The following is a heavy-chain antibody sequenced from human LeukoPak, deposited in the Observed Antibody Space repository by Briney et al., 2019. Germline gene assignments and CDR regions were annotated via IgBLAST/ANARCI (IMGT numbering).Heavy chain of an antibody. V-gene: IGHV3-74*01. CDR3: YVHHYYYYMDV. D-gene: IGHD3-16*01. Sequence: GGSLRLSCAASGFTFSNYWMRWVRQAPGKGLVWVSRIDGDGTTANYAESVKGRFTISRDNANNTLYLQINSLSAEDTAVYYCYVHHYYYYMDVWGKGTTVTVSS. CDR1: GFTFSNYW. CDR2: IDGDGTTA. J-gene: IGHJ6*03.